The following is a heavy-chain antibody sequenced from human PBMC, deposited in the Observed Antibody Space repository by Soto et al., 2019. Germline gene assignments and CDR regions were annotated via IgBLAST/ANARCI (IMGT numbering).Heavy chain of an antibody. V-gene: IGHV3-48*01. CDR3: ARDLGSSWYPEYFQH. CDR1: GFTFSSYS. Sequence: GGSLILSCAASGFTFSSYSMNWVRQAPGKGLEWVSYISSSSSTIYYADSVKGRFTISRDNAKNSLYLQMNSLRAEDTAVYYCARDLGSSWYPEYFQHWGQGTLVTV. CDR2: ISSSSSTI. D-gene: IGHD6-13*01. J-gene: IGHJ1*01.